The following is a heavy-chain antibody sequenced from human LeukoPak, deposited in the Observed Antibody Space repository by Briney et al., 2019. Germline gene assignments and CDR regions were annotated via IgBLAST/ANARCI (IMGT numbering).Heavy chain of an antibody. D-gene: IGHD5-12*01. Sequence: GGSLRLSCAASGFTFSSYSMNWVRQAPGKGLEWVSVLIGSSGSTDYADSVKGRFTISRDNSKNTVFLQMNSLRAEDTAIYYCAKGAYDYIEIGYFDCWGQGPLATVS. CDR2: LIGSSGST. CDR1: GFTFSSYS. V-gene: IGHV3-23*01. CDR3: AKGAYDYIEIGYFDC. J-gene: IGHJ4*02.